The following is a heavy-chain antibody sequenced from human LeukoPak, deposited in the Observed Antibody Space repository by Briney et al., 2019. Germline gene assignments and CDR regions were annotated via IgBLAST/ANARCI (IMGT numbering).Heavy chain of an antibody. Sequence: GGSLRLSCAASGFTVSSNYMSWVRQAPGKGLEWVSVIYSGGSTYYADSVKGRFTISRDNSKNTLYLQMNSLRAEDTAVYYCAKDHGVVVPAAKRGDYWGQGTLVTVSS. D-gene: IGHD2-2*01. CDR2: IYSGGST. V-gene: IGHV3-53*01. CDR1: GFTVSSNY. J-gene: IGHJ4*02. CDR3: AKDHGVVVPAAKRGDY.